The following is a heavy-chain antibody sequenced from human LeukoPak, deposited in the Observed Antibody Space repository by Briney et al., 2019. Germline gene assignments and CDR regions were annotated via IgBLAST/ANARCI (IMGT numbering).Heavy chain of an antibody. CDR1: GFTFSSYW. J-gene: IGHJ4*02. CDR2: IKQDGSEK. Sequence: GGSLRLSCAASGFTFSSYWMSWVRQAPGKGLEWVANIKQDGSEKYYVDSVKGRFTISRDNAKNSLYLQMNSLRAEDTAVYYCAKTRGVGSSWYSLFDYWGQGTLVTVSS. V-gene: IGHV3-7*03. CDR3: AKTRGVGSSWYSLFDY. D-gene: IGHD6-13*01.